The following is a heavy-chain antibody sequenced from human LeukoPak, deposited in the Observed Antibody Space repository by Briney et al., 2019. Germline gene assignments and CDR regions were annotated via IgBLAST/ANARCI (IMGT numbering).Heavy chain of an antibody. J-gene: IGHJ5*02. CDR1: GGSISSYY. CDR2: IYYSGST. D-gene: IGHD3-3*01. V-gene: IGHV4-59*01. CDR3: ARDVRAWFDP. Sequence: SETLSLTCTVSGGSISSYYWSWIRQPPGKGLEWIGCIYYSGSTNYNPSLKSRVTISEDTSKNQFSLKLSSVTAADTAVYYCARDVRAWFDPWGQGTLVTVSP.